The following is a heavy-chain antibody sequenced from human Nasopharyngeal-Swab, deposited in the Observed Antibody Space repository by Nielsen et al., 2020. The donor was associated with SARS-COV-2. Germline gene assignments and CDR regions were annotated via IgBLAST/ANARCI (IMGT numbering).Heavy chain of an antibody. Sequence: GSLRLSCKGSGYSFTSYWIGWVRQMPGKGLEWMGIIYPGDSDTRYSPSFQGQVTISADKSINTAYLQWKSLKASDTAMYFCARQTITASVDFFDYWGQGTLVAVSS. D-gene: IGHD1-20*01. V-gene: IGHV5-51*01. CDR2: IYPGDSDT. CDR3: ARQTITASVDFFDY. J-gene: IGHJ4*02. CDR1: GYSFTSYW.